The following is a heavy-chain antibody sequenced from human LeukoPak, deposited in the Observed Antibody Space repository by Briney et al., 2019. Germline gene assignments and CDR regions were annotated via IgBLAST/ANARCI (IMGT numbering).Heavy chain of an antibody. CDR1: GFTFGDFV. CDR2: ISWTGDKV. V-gene: IGHV3-9*01. D-gene: IGHD2-8*01. Sequence: QPGGSPRLSCVTSGFTFGDFVMHWVRQAPGKGLECVSTISWTGDKVAYAGSVKGRFTVSRDNAKNSLFLQMNSLRTDDTALYYCIKDAPNGSIDYWGQGTLVTVSS. J-gene: IGHJ4*02. CDR3: IKDAPNGSIDY.